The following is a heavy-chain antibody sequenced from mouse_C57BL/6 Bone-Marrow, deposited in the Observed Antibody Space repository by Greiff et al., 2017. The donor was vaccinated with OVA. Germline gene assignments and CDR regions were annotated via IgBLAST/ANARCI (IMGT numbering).Heavy chain of an antibody. CDR3: ARWRYYYGSSYEYFDV. Sequence: VQLKESGPGLAKPSQTLSLTCSVTGYSITSDYWNWIRKFPGNKLEYMGYISYSGSTYYNPSLKSRISITRDTSKNQYYLQLNSVTTEDTATYYCARWRYYYGSSYEYFDVWGTGTTVTVSS. J-gene: IGHJ1*03. V-gene: IGHV3-8*01. CDR2: ISYSGST. CDR1: GYSITSDY. D-gene: IGHD1-1*01.